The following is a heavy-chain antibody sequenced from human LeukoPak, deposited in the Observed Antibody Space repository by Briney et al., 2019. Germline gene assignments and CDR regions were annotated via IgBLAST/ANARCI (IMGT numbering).Heavy chain of an antibody. CDR3: AHHYYDSSGPIPWFDP. Sequence: SETLSLTCTVSGGSISSSSYYWGWIRQPPGKGLEWIGSIYCSGSTCYNPSLKSRVTISVDTSKNQFSLKLSSVTATGTAVYYCAHHYYDSSGPIPWFDPWGQGTLATVSS. D-gene: IGHD3-22*01. V-gene: IGHV4-39*01. CDR2: IYCSGST. CDR1: GGSISSSSYY. J-gene: IGHJ5*02.